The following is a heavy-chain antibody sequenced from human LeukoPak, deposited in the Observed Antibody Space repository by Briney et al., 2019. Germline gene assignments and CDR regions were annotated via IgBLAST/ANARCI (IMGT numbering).Heavy chain of an antibody. Sequence: GGSLRLSCAASGFTFSSYAMSWVRQAPGKGLEWVSAISGSGGSTYYADSVKGRFTISRDNSKNTLYPQMNSLRAEDTAVYYCAKGYSSSWYYYYYMDVWGKGTTVTVSS. CDR2: ISGSGGST. CDR1: GFTFSSYA. J-gene: IGHJ6*03. D-gene: IGHD6-13*01. V-gene: IGHV3-23*01. CDR3: AKGYSSSWYYYYYMDV.